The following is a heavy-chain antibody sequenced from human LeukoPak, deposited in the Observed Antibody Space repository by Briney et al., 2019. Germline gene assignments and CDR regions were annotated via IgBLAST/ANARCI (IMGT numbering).Heavy chain of an antibody. CDR2: ISGSGGST. D-gene: IGHD3-10*01. CDR1: GFTFSSYG. Sequence: GGTLRLSCAASGFTFSSYGMSWVRQAPGKGLEWVSAISGSGGSTYYADSVKGRFTISRDNSKNTLYLQMNSLRAEDTAVYYCAKESKYYYGSGSYYNVDWFDPWGQGTLVTVSS. CDR3: AKESKYYYGSGSYYNVDWFDP. V-gene: IGHV3-23*01. J-gene: IGHJ5*02.